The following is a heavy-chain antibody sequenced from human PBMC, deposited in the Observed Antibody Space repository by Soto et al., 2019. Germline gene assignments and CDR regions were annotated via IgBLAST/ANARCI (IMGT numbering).Heavy chain of an antibody. CDR2: INPNSGGT. V-gene: IGHV1-2*02. CDR1: GYTFTGYY. J-gene: IGHJ4*02. CDR3: ARGGARNYDFWSGTVYYFDY. D-gene: IGHD3-3*01. Sequence: ASVKVSCKASGYTFTGYYMHWVRQAPGQGLEWMGWINPNSGGTNYAQKFRGRVTMTRDTSISTAYMELSRLRSDDTAVYYCARGGARNYDFWSGTVYYFDYWGQGTLVTVSS.